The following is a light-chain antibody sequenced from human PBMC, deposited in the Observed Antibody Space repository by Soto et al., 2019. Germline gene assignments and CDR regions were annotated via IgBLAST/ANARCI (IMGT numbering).Light chain of an antibody. V-gene: IGKV3-20*01. CDR3: QQYGSSPRT. CDR2: GAS. J-gene: IGKJ2*01. Sequence: EIVLTQSPGTLSLSPGERATLSCRASQSVSSSYLAWYQQKPGQAPRLLIYGASSRATGIPDRFSGSGSGTXFTLTIXRLEXEDFAVYYCQQYGSSPRTFGQGTKLEIK. CDR1: QSVSSSY.